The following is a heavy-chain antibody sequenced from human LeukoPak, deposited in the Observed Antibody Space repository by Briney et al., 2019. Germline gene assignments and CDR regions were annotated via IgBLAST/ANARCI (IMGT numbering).Heavy chain of an antibody. CDR3: ARVPLNYYGSGSYYKRDYYYMDV. CDR2: FNPINPTFGTT. CDR1: GGSFNSYT. J-gene: IGHJ6*03. Sequence: VASVKVSCKASGGSFNSYTFNWVRQAPGQGLEWMGGFNPINPTFGTTNYAQKFQGRVTITADESTSTAYMELSSLRSEDTAVYYCARVPLNYYGSGSYYKRDYYYMDVWGKGTTVTVSS. D-gene: IGHD3-10*01. V-gene: IGHV1-69*13.